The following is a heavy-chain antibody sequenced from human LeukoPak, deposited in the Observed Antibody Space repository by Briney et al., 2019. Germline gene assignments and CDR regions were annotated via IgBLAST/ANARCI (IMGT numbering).Heavy chain of an antibody. Sequence: ASVKVSCKASCYHFTSFGISWVRQAPGQGLEWMGWISAYNGNTNYAQKLQGRVTMTTDTSTSTAYMELRSLRSDDTAVYYCTRAFITTSYGSGIYYNPYFYGMDVWGQGTTVTVSS. CDR1: CYHFTSFG. CDR2: ISAYNGNT. D-gene: IGHD3-10*01. CDR3: TRAFITTSYGSGIYYNPYFYGMDV. V-gene: IGHV1-18*01. J-gene: IGHJ6*02.